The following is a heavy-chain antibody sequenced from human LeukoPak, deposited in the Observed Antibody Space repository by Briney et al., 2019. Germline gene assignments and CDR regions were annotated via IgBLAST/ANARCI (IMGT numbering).Heavy chain of an antibody. CDR3: ARASRGPEYYYYYYMDV. CDR1: GYTFTGYY. J-gene: IGHJ6*03. Sequence: ASVKVSCKASGYTFTGYYMHWVRQAPGQGLEWMGWIIPNSGGTNYAQKFQGRVTMTRDTSISTAYMELSRLRSDDTAVYYCARASRGPEYYYYYYMDVWGKGTTVTVSS. D-gene: IGHD3-10*01. V-gene: IGHV1-2*02. CDR2: IIPNSGGT.